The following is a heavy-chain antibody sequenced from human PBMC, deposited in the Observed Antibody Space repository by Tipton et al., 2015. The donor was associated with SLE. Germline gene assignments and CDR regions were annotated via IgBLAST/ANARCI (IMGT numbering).Heavy chain of an antibody. V-gene: IGHV4-31*03. CDR1: GGSISSGGYY. D-gene: IGHD2-21*01. J-gene: IGHJ6*03. CDR3: ARISPLLYCGGDCYYYYYMDV. CDR2: IYYSGST. Sequence: TLSLTCTVSGGSISSGGYYWSWIRQHPGKGLEWIGYIYYSGSTYYNPSLKSRVTISVDTAKNQFSLKLSSVTAADTAVYYCARISPLLYCGGDCYYYYYMDVWGKGTAVAVS.